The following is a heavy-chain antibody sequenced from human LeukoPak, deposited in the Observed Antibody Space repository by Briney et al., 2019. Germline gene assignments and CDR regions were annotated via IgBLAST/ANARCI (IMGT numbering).Heavy chain of an antibody. CDR3: AKEGSGVRGSYYFDC. V-gene: IGHV3-7*01. CDR1: GFTFSRNW. D-gene: IGHD3-10*01. J-gene: IGHJ4*02. CDR2: IKEDGSGK. Sequence: GGSLRLSCAASGFTFSRNWMNWVRQAPGKGLEWVANIKEDGSGKYYVDSVRGRFTVSRDNAKNSLHLQMDNLRAEDTAVYYCAKEGSGVRGSYYFDCWGQGTLVTVSS.